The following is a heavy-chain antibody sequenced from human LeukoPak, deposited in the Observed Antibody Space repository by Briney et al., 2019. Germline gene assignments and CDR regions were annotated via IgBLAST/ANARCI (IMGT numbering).Heavy chain of an antibody. V-gene: IGHV3-53*05. CDR1: GFTISNNY. D-gene: IGHD7-27*01. J-gene: IGHJ4*02. CDR2: IYSGGSA. Sequence: PGGSLRLSCAASGFTISNNYMNWVRQAPGKGLEWVSVIYSGGSAYYADSVKDRFTNSRDNSKNTLYLQMNSLRAEDTAVYYCAKDSLTGRTYYFDYWGQGTLVTVSS. CDR3: AKDSLTGRTYYFDY.